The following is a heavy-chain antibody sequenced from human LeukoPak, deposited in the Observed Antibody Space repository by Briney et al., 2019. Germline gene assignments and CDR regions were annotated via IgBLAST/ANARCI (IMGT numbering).Heavy chain of an antibody. V-gene: IGHV1-18*01. Sequence: GASVKVSCKASGYTFTSYGVSWVRQAPGQGLEWMGWISAYNGNTNYAQKLQGRVTMTTDTSTSTAYMELRSLRSDDTAVYYCARTLFDWLLIVDAFDIWGQGTMVTVSS. D-gene: IGHD3-9*01. CDR1: GYTFTSYG. CDR2: ISAYNGNT. CDR3: ARTLFDWLLIVDAFDI. J-gene: IGHJ3*02.